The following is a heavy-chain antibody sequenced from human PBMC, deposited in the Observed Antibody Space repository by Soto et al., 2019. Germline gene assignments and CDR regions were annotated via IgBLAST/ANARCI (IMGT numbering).Heavy chain of an antibody. D-gene: IGHD6-13*01. CDR1: EDTFRNYA. V-gene: IGHV1-69*01. CDR3: AKDIGFQQHLFVFDN. CDR2: ILPIFTTA. J-gene: IGHJ4*02. Sequence: QVELVQSGAEVKKPGSSVKVSCQASEDTFRNYAFSWVRQAPGQGLEWMGGILPIFTTATYAPKFQDRVTITADESTSTVYIDLSSLRSEDTALYYCAKDIGFQQHLFVFDNWGQGTLVTVSS.